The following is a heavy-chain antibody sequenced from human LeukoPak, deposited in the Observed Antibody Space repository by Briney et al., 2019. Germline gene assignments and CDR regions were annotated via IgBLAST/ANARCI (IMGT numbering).Heavy chain of an antibody. D-gene: IGHD6-13*01. CDR1: GGSFSGYY. Sequence: PSETLSLTCAVYGGSFSGYYWSWTRQPPGKGLEWIGEINHSGSTNYNPSLKSRVTISVDTSKNQFSLKLSSVTAADTAVYYCARVPKAAAGRLLRNWFDPWGQGTLVTVSS. CDR3: ARVPKAAAGRLLRNWFDP. CDR2: INHSGST. V-gene: IGHV4-34*01. J-gene: IGHJ5*02.